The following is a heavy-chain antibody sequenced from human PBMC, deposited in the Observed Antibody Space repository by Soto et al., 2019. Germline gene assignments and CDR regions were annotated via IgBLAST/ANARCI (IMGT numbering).Heavy chain of an antibody. CDR1: GGSISSYY. Sequence: SETLSLTCTVSGGSISSYYWSWIRQPPGKGLEWIGYIYYSGSTNYNPSLKSRVTISVDTSKNQFSLKLSSVTAADTAVYYCARGELAVAGTETDYYYDGMDVWGQGTTVTVSS. D-gene: IGHD6-19*01. J-gene: IGHJ6*02. CDR3: ARGELAVAGTETDYYYDGMDV. CDR2: IYYSGST. V-gene: IGHV4-59*01.